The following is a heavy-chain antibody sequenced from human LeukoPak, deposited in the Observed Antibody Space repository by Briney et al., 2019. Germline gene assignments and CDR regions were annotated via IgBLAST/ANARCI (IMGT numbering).Heavy chain of an antibody. Sequence: SETLSLTCTVSDDSITTYYWSWIRQPPGKGLEWIGYIYHSGSRSYNPSLKSRVTISVDTSKSQLSLRLTSVSAADTAVYYCARAKIAVAGFFDFWGRGSLVTVSS. J-gene: IGHJ4*02. CDR2: IYHSGSR. CDR3: ARAKIAVAGFFDF. CDR1: DDSITTYY. D-gene: IGHD6-19*01. V-gene: IGHV4-59*01.